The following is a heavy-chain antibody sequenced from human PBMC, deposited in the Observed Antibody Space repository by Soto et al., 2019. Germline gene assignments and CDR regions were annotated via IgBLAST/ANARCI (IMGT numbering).Heavy chain of an antibody. CDR1: SGSISSSGYY. D-gene: IGHD4-17*01. Sequence: SETLSLTCTVSSGSISSSGYYWGWIRQPPGEGLEWIGSIYYSGSTHYNPSLKSRVTIFVDTSKNQFSLKLSSVTAADTAVYYCARHKDYGDYAGIDPWGQGTLVTVSS. J-gene: IGHJ5*02. V-gene: IGHV4-39*01. CDR2: IYYSGST. CDR3: ARHKDYGDYAGIDP.